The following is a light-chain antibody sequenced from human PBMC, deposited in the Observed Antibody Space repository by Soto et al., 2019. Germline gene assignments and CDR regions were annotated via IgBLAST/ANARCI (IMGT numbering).Light chain of an antibody. J-gene: IGLJ1*01. CDR1: SGSIGSNY. CDR3: QSYDRSLSGFYV. V-gene: IGLV6-57*04. Sequence: NFMLTQPHSVSESPGKTVTISCTRSSGSIGSNYVQWYQQRPGSAPTTVIYEDKQRPSGVPDRFSGSTDGSSNSASLTISGLQTEDEADYYCQSYDRSLSGFYVFGTGTKLTVL. CDR2: EDK.